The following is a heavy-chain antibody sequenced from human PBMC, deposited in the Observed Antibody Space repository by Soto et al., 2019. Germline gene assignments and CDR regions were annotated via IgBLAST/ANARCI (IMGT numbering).Heavy chain of an antibody. CDR1: GFTFSSYA. Sequence: GGSLRLSCAASGFTFSSYAMSWVRQAPGKGLEWVSAISGSGGSTYYADSVKGRFTISRDNSKNTLYLQMNSLRAALGYCSSTSCPEHYYYYGMDVWGQGTPLTVS. D-gene: IGHD2-2*01. J-gene: IGHJ6*02. CDR3: SCPEHYYYYGMDV. CDR2: ISGSGGST. V-gene: IGHV3-23*01.